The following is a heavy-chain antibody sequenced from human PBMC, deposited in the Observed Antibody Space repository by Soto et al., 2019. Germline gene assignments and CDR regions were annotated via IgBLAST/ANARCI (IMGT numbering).Heavy chain of an antibody. CDR3: AIDMGNDFWSGYGTGYYYGMDV. CDR2: INPNSGDT. D-gene: IGHD3-3*01. Sequence: ASVKVSCKASGYMFTNYYIHWVRQAPGQGLEWMGWINPNSGDTNYAQKFQDWVTMTRDTSISTAYMELSRLRSDDTAVYYCAIDMGNDFWSGYGTGYYYGMDVWGQGTMVTVSS. CDR1: GYMFTNYY. V-gene: IGHV1-2*04. J-gene: IGHJ6*02.